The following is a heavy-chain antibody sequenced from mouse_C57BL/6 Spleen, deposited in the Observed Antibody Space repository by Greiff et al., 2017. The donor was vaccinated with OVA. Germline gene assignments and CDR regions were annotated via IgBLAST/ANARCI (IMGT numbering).Heavy chain of an antibody. CDR1: GFSLTSYG. CDR3: ARRGDYDYDFYAMDY. CDR2: IWSGGST. D-gene: IGHD2-4*01. V-gene: IGHV2-2*01. Sequence: VKLVESGPGLVQPSQSLSITCTVSGFSLTSYGVHWVRQSPGKGLEWLGVIWSGGSTDYNAAFISRLSISKDNSKSQVFFKMNSLQADDTAIYYCARRGDYDYDFYAMDYWGQGTSVTVSS. J-gene: IGHJ4*01.